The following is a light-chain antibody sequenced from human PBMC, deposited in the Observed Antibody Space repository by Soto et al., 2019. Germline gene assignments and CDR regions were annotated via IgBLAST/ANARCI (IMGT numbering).Light chain of an antibody. CDR2: GAS. Sequence: EIVLTQSPGTLSLSPGERATLSCKASQSVSSSYLAWYHQKPGQAPRLLIYGASSRATGIPDRFSGSGSGTDFTLTISRLEPEDLAVYYCRQYGSAPYTFGQGTKLEI. CDR3: RQYGSAPYT. J-gene: IGKJ2*01. CDR1: QSVSSSY. V-gene: IGKV3-20*01.